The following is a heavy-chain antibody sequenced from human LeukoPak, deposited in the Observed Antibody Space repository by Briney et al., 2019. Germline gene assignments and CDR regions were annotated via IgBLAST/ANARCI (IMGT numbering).Heavy chain of an antibody. D-gene: IGHD3-22*01. CDR2: IYYSGST. V-gene: IGHV4-30-4*01. J-gene: IGHJ4*02. Sequence: SQTLSLTCTVSGGSISSGDYYWSWIRQPPGEGLEWIGYIYYSGSTYYNPSLKSRVTISVDTSKNQFSLKLSSVTAADTAVYYCARGVNYYDSSGYYHGSIDYWGQGTLVTVSS. CDR3: ARGVNYYDSSGYYHGSIDY. CDR1: GGSISSGDYY.